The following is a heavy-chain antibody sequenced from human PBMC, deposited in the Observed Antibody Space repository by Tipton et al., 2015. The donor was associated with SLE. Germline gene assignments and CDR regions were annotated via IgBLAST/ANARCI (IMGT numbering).Heavy chain of an antibody. CDR3: ARVWSYGLFDY. J-gene: IGHJ4*02. D-gene: IGHD5-18*01. CDR1: GGSISSGGCY. Sequence: LSLTCTVSGGSISSGGCYWSWIRQHPGKGLEWVSYISSSSSTIYYADSVKGRFTISRDNAKNSLYLQMNSLRAEDTAVYYCARVWSYGLFDYWGQGTLVTVSS. V-gene: IGHV3-11*04. CDR2: ISSSSSTI.